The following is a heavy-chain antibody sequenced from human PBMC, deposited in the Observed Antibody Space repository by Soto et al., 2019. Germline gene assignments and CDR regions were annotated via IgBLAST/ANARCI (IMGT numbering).Heavy chain of an antibody. CDR1: GYTLTSYG. CDR3: ARLLFLEWFDDY. V-gene: IGHV1-18*04. CDR2: ISTYNGNT. D-gene: IGHD3-3*01. J-gene: IGHJ4*02. Sequence: ASVKVSCKTSGYTLTSYGISWVRQAPGQGLEWMGWISTYNGNTNYAQKFQGRATMATDTSTTTAYMELRSLKSDDTAVYYCARLLFLEWFDDYWDQGTLVTVSS.